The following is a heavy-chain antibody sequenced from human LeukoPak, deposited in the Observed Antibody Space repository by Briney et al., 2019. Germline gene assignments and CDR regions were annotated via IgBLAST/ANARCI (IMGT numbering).Heavy chain of an antibody. J-gene: IGHJ3*02. CDR1: GYTFTGYY. V-gene: IGHV1-2*02. CDR3: ARPSYGYLNAFDI. Sequence: ASVKVSCKASGYTFTGYYMHWVRQAPGQGLEWMGWINPNSGGTNYAQKFQGRVTMTRDTSISTAYMELSRLRSDDTAVYYCARPSYGYLNAFDIWGQGTMVTVSS. D-gene: IGHD5-18*01. CDR2: INPNSGGT.